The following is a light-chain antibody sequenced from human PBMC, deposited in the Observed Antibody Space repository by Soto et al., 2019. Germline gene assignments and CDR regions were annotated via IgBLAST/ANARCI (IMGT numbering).Light chain of an antibody. J-gene: IGKJ2*01. CDR2: DAS. Sequence: DIQMTQSPSTLSASVGDRVTITCRASQSISSWLAWYQQKPGKAPKFLIYDASSLESGVPSRFSGSGSGTEFTLTISSLQPXXXATYYCQQYDSYSGYTFGQGTKLEIK. CDR3: QQYDSYSGYT. V-gene: IGKV1-5*01. CDR1: QSISSW.